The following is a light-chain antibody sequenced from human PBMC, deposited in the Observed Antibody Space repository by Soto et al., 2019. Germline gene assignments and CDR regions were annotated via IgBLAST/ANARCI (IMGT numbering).Light chain of an antibody. CDR3: QHYNTYSYT. J-gene: IGKJ2*01. V-gene: IGKV1-5*01. CDR2: DAS. CDR1: QSISNW. Sequence: DIQMTQSPSTLSASVGDRVTITCRASQSISNWLAWYQQRPGKAPKLLIYDASTLDSWVPSRFSGSGSGTEFTLTISGLRPDDFATYCCQHYNTYSYTFGQGTKLEIK.